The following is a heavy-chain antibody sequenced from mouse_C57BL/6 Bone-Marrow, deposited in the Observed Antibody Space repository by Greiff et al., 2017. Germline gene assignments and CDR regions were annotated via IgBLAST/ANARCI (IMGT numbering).Heavy chain of an antibody. CDR1: GFTFSDYY. CDR3: ARDRSIYYYGSSYDYAMDY. V-gene: IGHV5-16*01. Sequence: EVMLVESEGGLVQPGSSMKLSCTASGFTFSDYYMAWVRQVPEKGLEWVANINYDGSSTYYLDSLKSRFIISRDNAKNILYLQMSSLKSEDTATYYCARDRSIYYYGSSYDYAMDYWGQGTSVTVSS. D-gene: IGHD1-1*01. J-gene: IGHJ4*01. CDR2: INYDGSST.